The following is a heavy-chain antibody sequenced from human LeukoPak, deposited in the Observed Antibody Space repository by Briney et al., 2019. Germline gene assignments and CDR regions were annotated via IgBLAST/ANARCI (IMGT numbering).Heavy chain of an antibody. Sequence: SETLSLTCTVSGGSISSYYWSWIRQPPGKGLEWIGYIYYSGSTNYNPSLKSRVTISVDTSKNQFSLKLSSVTAADTAVYYCARATLLWFGELFTSFDYWGQGTLVTVSS. CDR1: GGSISSYY. V-gene: IGHV4-59*01. J-gene: IGHJ4*02. D-gene: IGHD3-10*01. CDR3: ARATLLWFGELFTSFDY. CDR2: IYYSGST.